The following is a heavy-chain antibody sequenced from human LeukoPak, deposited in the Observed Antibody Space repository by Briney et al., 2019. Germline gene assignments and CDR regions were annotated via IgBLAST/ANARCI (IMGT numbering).Heavy chain of an antibody. D-gene: IGHD6-13*01. CDR3: ARDQTGSSWYYDYYGMDV. CDR1: GGSISSYY. CDR2: IYYSGST. V-gene: IGHV4-59*01. J-gene: IGHJ6*02. Sequence: PSETLSLTCTVSGGSISSYYWSWIRQPPGKGLEWIGYIYYSGSTNYNPSLKSRVTISVDTSKNQFSLKLSSVTAADTAVYYCARDQTGSSWYYDYYGMDVWGQGTTVTVSS.